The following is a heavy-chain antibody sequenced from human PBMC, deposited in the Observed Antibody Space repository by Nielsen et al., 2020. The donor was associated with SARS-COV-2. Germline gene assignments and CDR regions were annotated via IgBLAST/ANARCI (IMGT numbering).Heavy chain of an antibody. CDR1: GFTFNNYD. D-gene: IGHD6-13*01. CDR2: IGTGGDT. Sequence: GGSLRLSCAASGFTFNNYDMHWVRKATGKGLEWVSAIGTGGDTFYPGSVKGRFTISRENAKNSLYLQMNSLRAGDTAVYYCARAGALSSSWYSMDFWGQGTTVTVSS. CDR3: ARAGALSSSWYSMDF. V-gene: IGHV3-13*01. J-gene: IGHJ6*02.